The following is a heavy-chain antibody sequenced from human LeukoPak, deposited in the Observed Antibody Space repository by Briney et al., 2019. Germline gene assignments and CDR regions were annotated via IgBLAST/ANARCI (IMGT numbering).Heavy chain of an antibody. CDR2: IYHSGST. CDR3: ARENCRGATCYSMWGAFDI. Sequence: SETLSLTCAVSGDSISSNNWWGWVRQPPGKGLEWIGEIYHSGSTNYNPSLKSRMNISVGKSKNKFSLNLSSVTAADTAIYYCARENCRGATCYSMWGAFDIWGQGTTVTV. V-gene: IGHV4-4*02. CDR1: GDSISSNNW. D-gene: IGHD2-15*01. J-gene: IGHJ3*02.